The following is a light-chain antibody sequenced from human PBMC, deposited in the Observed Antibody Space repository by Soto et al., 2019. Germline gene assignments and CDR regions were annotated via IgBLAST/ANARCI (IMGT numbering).Light chain of an antibody. V-gene: IGKV3-20*01. CDR2: GAS. CDR3: PQYGSSH. CDR1: QSVSNNY. J-gene: IGKJ4*01. Sequence: EIVSTQSPGTLSLSPGERATTSCRASQSVSNNYLAWYQQKPGQATRLLIYGASNRATCIPDRFSGSGSGTDLTLTISRLEPEDFAVYYCPQYGSSHFGGGNQVDIK.